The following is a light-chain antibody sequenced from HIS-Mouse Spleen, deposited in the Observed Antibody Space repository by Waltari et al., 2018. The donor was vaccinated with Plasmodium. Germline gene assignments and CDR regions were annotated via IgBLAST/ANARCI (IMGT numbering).Light chain of an antibody. J-gene: IGLJ3*02. CDR2: DVS. CDR1: SSDVGGYNY. Sequence: QSALTQPASVSGSPGQSITISCTGTSSDVGGYNYVSWYQQHPGKAPKLMIYDVSNRPSGVSNLLSGSKSGNTASLTISGLQAEDEADYYCSSYTSSSTRVFGGGTKLTVL. CDR3: SSYTSSSTRV. V-gene: IGLV2-14*03.